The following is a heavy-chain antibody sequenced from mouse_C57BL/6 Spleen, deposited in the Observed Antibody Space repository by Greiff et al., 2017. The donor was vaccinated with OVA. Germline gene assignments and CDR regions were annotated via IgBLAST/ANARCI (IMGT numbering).Heavy chain of an antibody. J-gene: IGHJ2*01. CDR3: ARPLYYGSSYAVDY. Sequence: EVQLQESGGGLVKPGGSLKLSCAASGFTFSDYGMHWVRQAPEKGLEWVAYISSGSSTIYYADTVKGRFTISRDNAKNTLFLQMTSLRSEDTAMYYCARPLYYGSSYAVDYWGQGTTLTVSS. CDR1: GFTFSDYG. D-gene: IGHD1-1*01. V-gene: IGHV5-17*01. CDR2: ISSGSSTI.